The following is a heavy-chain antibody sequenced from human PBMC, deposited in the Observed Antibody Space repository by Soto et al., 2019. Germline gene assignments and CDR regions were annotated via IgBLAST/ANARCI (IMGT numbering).Heavy chain of an antibody. CDR3: ARDHGDGYNYFSPDYYYYGMDV. CDR2: TYYRSKWYN. D-gene: IGHD5-12*01. CDR1: GDSVSSNSAP. Sequence: SQTLSLTCAISGDSVSSNSAPWNWIRQSPSRGLEWLGRTYYRSKWYNDYAVSVKSRITINPDTSKNQFSLKLSSVTAADTAVYYCARDHGDGYNYFSPDYYYYGMDVWGQGTTVTVSS. J-gene: IGHJ6*02. V-gene: IGHV6-1*01.